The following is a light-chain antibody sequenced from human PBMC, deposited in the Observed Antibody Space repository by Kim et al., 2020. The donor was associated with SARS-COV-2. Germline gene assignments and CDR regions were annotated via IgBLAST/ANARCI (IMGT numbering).Light chain of an antibody. Sequence: ALRQTVRITCQGDSLSTYYASWYQQKPGQAPILVFYGRNNRPSGIPDRFSGSGSGNTASLTVTGAQAVDEADYYYNSRDNSGDHVVFGGGTKLIVL. V-gene: IGLV3-19*01. J-gene: IGLJ3*02. CDR1: SLSTYY. CDR3: NSRDNSGDHVV. CDR2: GRN.